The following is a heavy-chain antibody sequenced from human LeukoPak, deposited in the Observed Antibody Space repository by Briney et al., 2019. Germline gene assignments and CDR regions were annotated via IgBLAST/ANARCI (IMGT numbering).Heavy chain of an antibody. D-gene: IGHD7-27*01. V-gene: IGHV3-53*01. CDR3: ARDSGPGPFDY. CDR2: IYSGGST. CDR1: GFTVSSNY. Sequence: GGSLRLSCAASGFTVSSNYMSWVRQAPGKGLEWVSLIYSGGSTYYADSVKGRFTISRDNSKNTLYLQMNSLRAEDTAVYYCARDSGPGPFDYWGQGTLVTVSS. J-gene: IGHJ4*02.